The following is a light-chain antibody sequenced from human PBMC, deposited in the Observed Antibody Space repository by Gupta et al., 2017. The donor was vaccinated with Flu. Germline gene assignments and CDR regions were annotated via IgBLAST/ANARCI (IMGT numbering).Light chain of an antibody. V-gene: IGKV1-5*03. CDR2: EAS. J-gene: IGKJ1*01. CDR3: QQYYIYST. Sequence: DTQMTQSPSTVYASVGDTVTITCRASRSISSWFAWYQQKPGSAPKLLIHEASVSESGVPSRFSGSGSGTDFTLTISSLHSDDFATYYCQQYYIYSTFGLWTKVELK. CDR1: RSISSW.